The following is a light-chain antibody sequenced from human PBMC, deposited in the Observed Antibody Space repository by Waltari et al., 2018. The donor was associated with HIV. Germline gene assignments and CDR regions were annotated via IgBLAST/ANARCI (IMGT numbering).Light chain of an antibody. J-gene: IGLJ1*01. CDR3: LSADSSGTYV. V-gene: IGLV3-25*03. Sequence: SSELTQPPSVSVSPGQTAIITCSGDASPKPYTHWFQQKAGPAPVVVIHKNTARPSGIPERFSAARSGTTVTLTITGVQTDDEADYYCLSADSSGTYVFGPGTTVTVL. CDR1: ASPKPY. CDR2: KNT.